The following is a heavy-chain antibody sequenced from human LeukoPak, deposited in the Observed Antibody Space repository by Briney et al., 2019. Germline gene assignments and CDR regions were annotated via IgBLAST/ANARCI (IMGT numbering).Heavy chain of an antibody. V-gene: IGHV3-21*01. D-gene: IGHD2-2*01. J-gene: IGHJ6*02. CDR3: ARALVVPAAIPRLWWYYYGMDV. CDR2: ISSSSSYI. CDR1: GFTFSSYS. Sequence: PGGSLRLSCAASGFTFSSYSMNWVRQAPGKGLEWVSSISSSSSYIYYADSVKGRFTISRDNAKNSLYLQMNSLRAEDTAVYYCARALVVPAAIPRLWWYYYGMDVWGQGTTVTVSS.